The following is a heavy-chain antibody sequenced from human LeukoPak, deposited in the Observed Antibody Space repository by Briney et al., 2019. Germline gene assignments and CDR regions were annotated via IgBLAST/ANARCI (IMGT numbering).Heavy chain of an antibody. CDR1: GFTXXSYA. V-gene: IGHV3-30-3*01. CDR2: ISYDGSNK. Sequence: RSLRLSCXASGFTXXSYAMHWVRQAPGKGLEWVAVISYDGSNKYYADSVKGRFTISRDNSKNTLYLQMNSLRAEDTAVYYCARVRGIDSSGYPFDYWGQGTLVTVSS. D-gene: IGHD3-22*01. CDR3: ARVRGIDSSGYPFDY. J-gene: IGHJ4*02.